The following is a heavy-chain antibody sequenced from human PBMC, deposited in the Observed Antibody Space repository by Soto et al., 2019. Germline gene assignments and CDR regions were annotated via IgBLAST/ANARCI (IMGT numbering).Heavy chain of an antibody. V-gene: IGHV3-53*01. CDR1: GFTVGNNY. CDR2: IYSTGTT. J-gene: IGHJ4*02. D-gene: IGHD3-10*01. CDR3: AKDGRGSGSHYNSFGY. Sequence: EVQLVESGGGLIQPGGSLRLSCAASGFTVGNNYMSWVRQAPGKRLEWVSLIYSTGTTRYADSVKGRFTVSRDNAKNTLYLQMNCLRAEDTAVYYCAKDGRGSGSHYNSFGYWGQGTLVTVSS.